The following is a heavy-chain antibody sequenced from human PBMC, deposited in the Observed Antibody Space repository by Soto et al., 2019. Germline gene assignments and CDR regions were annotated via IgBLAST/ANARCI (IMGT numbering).Heavy chain of an antibody. CDR2: VDHRGST. CDR3: GRYEYGHSLYGVDG. Sequence: QVHLQQRGAGLLKPSETLSLNCVVSGESFSGYYWSWIRQTPGMGLEWIGEVDHRGSTTYNPSLKNRAYIAIDSSKNLLSLELTSVTAADRDLYLCGRYEYGHSLYGVDGWGQGSKVTVSS. J-gene: IGHJ6*02. V-gene: IGHV4-34*02. CDR1: GESFSGYY. D-gene: IGHD6-6*01.